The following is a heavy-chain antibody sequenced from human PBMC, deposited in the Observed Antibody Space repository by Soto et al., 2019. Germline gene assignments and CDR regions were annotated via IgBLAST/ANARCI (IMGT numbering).Heavy chain of an antibody. Sequence: PGKGLEWIGSIYYSGSTYYNPSLKSRVTISVDTSKNQFSLKLSSVTAADTAVYYCARSRAYSSGRYLHAASDIWRQRTIVLVFS. J-gene: IGHJ3*02. CDR3: ARSRAYSSGRYLHAASDI. D-gene: IGHD6-19*01. V-gene: IGHV4-39*01. CDR2: IYYSGST.